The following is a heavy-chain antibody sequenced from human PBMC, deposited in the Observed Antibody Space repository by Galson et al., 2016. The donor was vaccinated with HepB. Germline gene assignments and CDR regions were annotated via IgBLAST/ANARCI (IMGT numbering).Heavy chain of an antibody. J-gene: IGHJ6*02. CDR1: GYTFNNYD. Sequence: SVKVSCKASGYTFNNYDINWVRQASGRGLEWMGWMNPYDVKTDYAQKFQGRVTMTRNASISTAYMELSSLTSEDTAVYYRARGGGMDVWGQGTAVTVPS. CDR2: MNPYDVKT. V-gene: IGHV1-8*01. CDR3: ARGGGMDV.